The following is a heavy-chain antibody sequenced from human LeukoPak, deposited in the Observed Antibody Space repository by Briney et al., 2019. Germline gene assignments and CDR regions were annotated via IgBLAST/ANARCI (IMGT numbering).Heavy chain of an antibody. D-gene: IGHD2-8*01. V-gene: IGHV3-64*04. CDR1: GFTFSSYA. CDR2: ISSNGGST. Sequence: GGSLRLSCSASGFTFSSYAMHWVRQAPGKGLEYVSAISSNGGSTYYADSVKGRFTISRDSSKNTLYLQMNSPRADDTAVYYCARDSNGPALWGQGTPVTVSS. CDR3: ARDSNGPAL. J-gene: IGHJ4*02.